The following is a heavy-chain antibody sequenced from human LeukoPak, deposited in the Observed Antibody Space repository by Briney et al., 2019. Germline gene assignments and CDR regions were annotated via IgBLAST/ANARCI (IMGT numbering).Heavy chain of an antibody. V-gene: IGHV3-20*04. J-gene: IGHJ4*02. CDR2: INWNGGST. CDR3: AKGHLEYSYGYYFDY. D-gene: IGHD5-18*01. CDR1: GFTFDDYG. Sequence: GSLRLSCAASGFTFDDYGMSWVRQAPGKGLEWVPGINWNGGSTGYADSVKGRFTISRDNAKNSLYLQMNSLRAEDTALYYCAKGHLEYSYGYYFDYWGQGTLVTVSS.